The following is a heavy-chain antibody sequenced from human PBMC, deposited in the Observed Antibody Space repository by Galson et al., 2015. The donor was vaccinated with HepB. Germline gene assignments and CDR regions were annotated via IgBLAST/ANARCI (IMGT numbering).Heavy chain of an antibody. CDR2: TYYRSKWYI. J-gene: IGHJ6*02. CDR1: GDSVSSNHAV. V-gene: IGHV6-1*01. Sequence: CAISGDSVSSNHAVWNWIRQSPSRGLEWLGRTYYRSKWYIDYAISVKSRITISSDTSRNQFSLHLSSVTPEDTAVYYCAYGSDVWGQGTTVIVSS. CDR3: AYGSDV.